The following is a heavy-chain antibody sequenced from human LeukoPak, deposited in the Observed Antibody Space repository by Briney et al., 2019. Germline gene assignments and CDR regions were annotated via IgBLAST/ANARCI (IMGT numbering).Heavy chain of an antibody. D-gene: IGHD1-1*01. CDR3: AREARYNWNPDAFDI. Sequence: SETLSLTCTVSGGSISIYYWSWIRQPAGKGLVWIGRIYTSGSTNYNPSLKSRVTMSVDTSKNQFSLKLSSVTAADTAVYYCAREARYNWNPDAFDIWGQGTMVTVSS. CDR1: GGSISIYY. J-gene: IGHJ3*02. V-gene: IGHV4-4*07. CDR2: IYTSGST.